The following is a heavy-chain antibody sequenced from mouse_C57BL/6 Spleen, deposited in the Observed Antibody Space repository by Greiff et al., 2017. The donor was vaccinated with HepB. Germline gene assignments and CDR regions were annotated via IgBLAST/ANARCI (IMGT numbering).Heavy chain of an antibody. CDR2: IHPNSGST. Sequence: QVQLQQPGAELVKPGASVKLSCKASGHTFTSYWMHWVKQRPGQGLEWIGMIHPNSGSTNYNEKFKSKATLTVDQSSSTAYMQLSSLTSEDSAVYYCARGRRTYAMDYWGQGTSVTVSS. V-gene: IGHV1-64*01. CDR1: GHTFTSYW. CDR3: ARGRRTYAMDY. J-gene: IGHJ4*01.